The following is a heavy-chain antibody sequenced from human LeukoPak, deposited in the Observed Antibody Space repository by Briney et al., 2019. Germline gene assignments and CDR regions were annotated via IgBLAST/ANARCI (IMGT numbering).Heavy chain of an antibody. CDR1: GFIFSGYW. CDR3: ARDMGDIVVVPAASLDY. V-gene: IGHV3-7*01. Sequence: GGSLRLSCAASGFIFSGYWMTWVRQTPGKGLEWVANIKHDGSAANYMDSVRGRFTVSRDNAKNSLYLQMNSLRAEDTAVYYCARDMGDIVVVPAASLDYWGQGTLVTVSS. J-gene: IGHJ4*02. CDR2: IKHDGSAA. D-gene: IGHD2-2*01.